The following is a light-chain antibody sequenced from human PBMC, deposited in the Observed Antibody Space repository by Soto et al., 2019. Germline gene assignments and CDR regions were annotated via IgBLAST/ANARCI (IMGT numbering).Light chain of an antibody. CDR1: QSISTW. CDR3: QQYYSYSPCT. J-gene: IGKJ2*02. CDR2: QAS. V-gene: IGKV1-5*03. Sequence: DIQMTQSPSTLPASVGDRVTITCRASQSISTWLAWYQQKPGKAPKVLIYQASSLESEVPSRFSGSGSGTEFTLTISDLQPDDFATYYCQQYYSYSPCTFGQGTKLEIK.